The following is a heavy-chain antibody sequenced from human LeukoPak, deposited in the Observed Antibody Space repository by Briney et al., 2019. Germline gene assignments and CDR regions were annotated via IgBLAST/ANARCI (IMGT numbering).Heavy chain of an antibody. D-gene: IGHD5-12*01. CDR2: IYYSGST. Sequence: PSETLSLTCTVSGGSISSYYWSWIRQPPGKGLEWIGYIYYSGSTNYNPSLKSRVTISVDTSKNQFSLKLSSVTAADTAVYYCARTSGYDFSHSDYWGQGTLVTVSS. J-gene: IGHJ4*02. CDR1: GGSISSYY. CDR3: ARTSGYDFSHSDY. V-gene: IGHV4-59*08.